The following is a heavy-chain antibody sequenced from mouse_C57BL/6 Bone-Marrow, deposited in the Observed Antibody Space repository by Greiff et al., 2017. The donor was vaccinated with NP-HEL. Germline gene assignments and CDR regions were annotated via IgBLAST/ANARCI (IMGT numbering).Heavy chain of an antibody. Sequence: QVTLKESGPGILQPSQTLSLPCSFSGFSLSTFGMGVGWLRQPSGKGLEWLAHIWWDDDKTYNPALKSRTTISKDTAKNQVVLKIANVDTADTATYYCARILMVTNYFDYWGQGTTLTVSS. D-gene: IGHD2-2*01. J-gene: IGHJ2*01. V-gene: IGHV8-8*01. CDR3: ARILMVTNYFDY. CDR2: IWWDDDK. CDR1: GFSLSTFGMG.